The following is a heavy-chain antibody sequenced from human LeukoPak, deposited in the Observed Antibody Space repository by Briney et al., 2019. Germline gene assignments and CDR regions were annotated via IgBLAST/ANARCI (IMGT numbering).Heavy chain of an antibody. J-gene: IGHJ2*01. D-gene: IGHD3-22*01. CDR1: GGSISSSSYY. CDR3: TEYYDSSGYDWYFDL. CDR2: IYYSGST. Sequence: SETLSLTSTVSGGSISSSSYYWGWIRQSPGKGLEWIGSIYYSGSTYYNPSLKSRVTISVDTSKNQFSLKLSSVTAADTAVYYCTEYYDSSGYDWYFDLWGRGTLVTVSS. V-gene: IGHV4-39*07.